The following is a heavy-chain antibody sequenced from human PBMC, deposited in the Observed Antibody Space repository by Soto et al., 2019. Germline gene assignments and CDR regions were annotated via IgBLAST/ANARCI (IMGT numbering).Heavy chain of an antibody. CDR3: XXXXXXXXYRH. CDR2: IYWDDDK. CDR1: GFSLSTSGVG. D-gene: IGHD3-16*02. Sequence: QITLKESGPTLVKPTQTLTLTCTFSGFSLSTSGVGVGWIRQPPGKALEWLALIYWDDDKRYSPSLKSRLTXTXXTSKNQVVLTMTNMDPVDTXTXXXXXXXXXXXYRHWGQGTLVTVSS. J-gene: IGHJ4*02. V-gene: IGHV2-5*02.